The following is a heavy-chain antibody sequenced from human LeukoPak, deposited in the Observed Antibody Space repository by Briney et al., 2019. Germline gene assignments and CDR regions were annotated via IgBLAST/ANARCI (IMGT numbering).Heavy chain of an antibody. J-gene: IGHJ5*02. CDR3: ARAQIYYYDSSGYFESRWFDP. Sequence: ASVKVSCKASGGTFSSYAISWVRQAPGQGLEWMGRIIPILSIANYAQNFQGRVTITADKSTSTAYMELSSLRSEDTAVYYCARAQIYYYDSSGYFESRWFDPWGQGTLVTVSS. CDR1: GGTFSSYA. D-gene: IGHD3-22*01. V-gene: IGHV1-69*04. CDR2: IIPILSIA.